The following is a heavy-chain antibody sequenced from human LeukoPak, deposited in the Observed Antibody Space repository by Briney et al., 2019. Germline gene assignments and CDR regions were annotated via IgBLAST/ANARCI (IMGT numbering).Heavy chain of an antibody. V-gene: IGHV4-4*07. Sequence: PSETLSLTCTVSGGSISSYYWSWIRQPAGKGLEWIGRIYTSGSTNYNPSLKSRVTMSVDTSKNQFSLKLSSVTAADTAVYYCARSDNSGYDWGYYFDYWGQGTLVTVSS. CDR2: IYTSGST. D-gene: IGHD5-12*01. J-gene: IGHJ4*02. CDR1: GGSISSYY. CDR3: ARSDNSGYDWGYYFDY.